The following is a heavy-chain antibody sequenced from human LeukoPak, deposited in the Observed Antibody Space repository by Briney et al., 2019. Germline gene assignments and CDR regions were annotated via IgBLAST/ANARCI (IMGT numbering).Heavy chain of an antibody. CDR2: ISYDGSNK. J-gene: IGHJ4*02. CDR3: AKDLIWA. CDR1: GFTFSSYG. V-gene: IGHV3-30*18. D-gene: IGHD2-8*01. Sequence: PGGSLRLSCAASGFTFSSYGMHWVRQAPGKGLEWVAVISYDGSNKYYADSVKGRFTVSRDNSKNTLYLQMNSLRAEDTAVYYCAKDLIWAWGQGTLVTVSS.